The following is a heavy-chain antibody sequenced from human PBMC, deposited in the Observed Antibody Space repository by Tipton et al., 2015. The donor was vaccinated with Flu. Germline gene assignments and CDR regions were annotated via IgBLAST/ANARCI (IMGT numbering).Heavy chain of an antibody. CDR1: GGSISSYY. Sequence: TLSLTCTVSGGSISSYYWSWIRQPPGKGLEWIGYIYYSGSTNYNPSLKSRVTISVDTSKNQFSLKLSSVTAADTAVYYCARDSAAHYGKDVWGQGTTVTVSS. CDR2: IYYSGST. CDR3: ARDSAAHYGKDV. J-gene: IGHJ6*02. D-gene: IGHD6-13*01. V-gene: IGHV4-59*08.